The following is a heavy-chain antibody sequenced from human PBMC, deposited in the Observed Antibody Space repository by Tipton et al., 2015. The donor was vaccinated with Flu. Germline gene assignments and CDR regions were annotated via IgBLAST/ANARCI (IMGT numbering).Heavy chain of an antibody. CDR3: AREVRRDGYNYCDY. J-gene: IGHJ4*02. V-gene: IGHV4-61*02. CDR2: VYTSGST. D-gene: IGHD5-24*01. Sequence: TLSLTCTVSGGSISSGSYYWSWIRQPAGKGLEWIGRVYTSGSTNYNPSLKSRVTRSVDTSKNQFSLKLSSVTAADTAVYFCAREVRRDGYNYCDYWGQGTLVTVSS. CDR1: GGSISSGSYY.